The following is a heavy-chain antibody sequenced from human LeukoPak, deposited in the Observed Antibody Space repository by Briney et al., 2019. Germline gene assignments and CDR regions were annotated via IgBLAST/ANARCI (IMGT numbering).Heavy chain of an antibody. CDR1: GFTVSSNY. V-gene: IGHV3-66*02. Sequence: PGGSLRLSCAASGFTVSSNYMSWVRQAPGKGLEGVSVIYSGGSTYYADSVKGRFTISRDNSKNTLYLQMNSLRAEDTAVYYCARDSGKYYYMDVWGKGTTVTVSS. J-gene: IGHJ6*03. CDR2: IYSGGST. CDR3: ARDSGKYYYMDV.